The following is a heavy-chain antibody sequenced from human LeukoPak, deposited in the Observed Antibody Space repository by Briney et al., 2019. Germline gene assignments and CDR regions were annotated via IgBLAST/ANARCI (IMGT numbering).Heavy chain of an antibody. CDR3: ARGDRTAAGYFDP. CDR2: IYSVGST. D-gene: IGHD6-13*01. CDR1: GFTVSSNY. V-gene: IGHV3-66*01. J-gene: IGHJ5*02. Sequence: GSLRLSCAASGFTVSSNYMSWVRQAPGKGLEWVSVIYSVGSTYYADSVKGRFTISRDNSKNTLYLQINSLRAEDTAVYYCARGDRTAAGYFDPWGQGTLVTVSS.